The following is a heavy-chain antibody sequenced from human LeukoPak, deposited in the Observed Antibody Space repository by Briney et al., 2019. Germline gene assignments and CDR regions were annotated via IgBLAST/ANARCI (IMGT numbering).Heavy chain of an antibody. CDR2: IKQDGSEK. Sequence: PGGSLRLSCAASGFTFSSYWMSWVRQAPGKGLEWMANIKQDGSEKYYVDSVKGRFTISRDNAKNSLYLQMNSLRAEDTAVYYCARGRRGLYFDYWGQGTLVTVSS. CDR3: ARGRRGLYFDY. V-gene: IGHV3-7*01. J-gene: IGHJ4*02. CDR1: GFTFSSYW. D-gene: IGHD3-10*01.